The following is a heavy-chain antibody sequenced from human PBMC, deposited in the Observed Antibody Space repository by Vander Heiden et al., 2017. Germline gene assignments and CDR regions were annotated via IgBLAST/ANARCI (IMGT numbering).Heavy chain of an antibody. D-gene: IGHD3-10*01. J-gene: IGHJ5*02. V-gene: IGHV4-59*01. CDR1: GGSISSYY. CDR3: ARVEAYYYGSGTAMEYNWFDP. Sequence: QVQLQESGPGLVKPSETLSLPCTVSGGSISSYYWSWIRQHPGKGLEWIGYIYYSGSTNYTPSLKSRVTISVDTSKNQFSLKLSSVTAADTAVYYCARVEAYYYGSGTAMEYNWFDPWGQGTLVTVSS. CDR2: IYYSGST.